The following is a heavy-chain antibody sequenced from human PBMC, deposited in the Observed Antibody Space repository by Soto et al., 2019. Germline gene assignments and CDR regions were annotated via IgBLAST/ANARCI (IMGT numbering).Heavy chain of an antibody. CDR1: GYTFTSYG. CDR2: ISAYNGNT. Sequence: QVQLVQSEAEVKKPGASVKVSCKASGYTFTSYGISWVRQAPGQGLEWMGWISAYNGNTNYAQKLQGRVTMTTDTSTSTAYMELRSLRSDDTAVYYCARDARKYSSSYHYGMDVWGQGTTVTVSS. CDR3: ARDARKYSSSYHYGMDV. V-gene: IGHV1-18*01. J-gene: IGHJ6*02. D-gene: IGHD6-6*01.